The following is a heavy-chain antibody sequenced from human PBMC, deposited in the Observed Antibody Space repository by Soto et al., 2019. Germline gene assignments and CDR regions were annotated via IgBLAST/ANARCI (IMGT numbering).Heavy chain of an antibody. CDR3: ARDLLGYGDSSRPAGMDV. CDR1: GGTFSSYA. J-gene: IGHJ6*02. Sequence: QVQLVQSGAEVKKPGSSVKVSCKASGGTFSSYAISWVRQAPGQGLEWMGGIIPIFGTANYAQKFQGRVTITADESTSTAYMALSSLRSEDTAVYYCARDLLGYGDSSRPAGMDVWGQGTTVTVSS. D-gene: IGHD4-17*01. V-gene: IGHV1-69*12. CDR2: IIPIFGTA.